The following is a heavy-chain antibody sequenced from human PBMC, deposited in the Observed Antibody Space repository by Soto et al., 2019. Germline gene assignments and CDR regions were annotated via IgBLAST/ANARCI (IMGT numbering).Heavy chain of an antibody. CDR3: ARGTLTSYFDY. V-gene: IGHV4-59*01. Sequence: KSSETLSLTCTVSGGSISSYYWSWIRQPPGKGLEWIGYFYYSGSTNYNPSLRSRVSISVDTSKNQFSLKLSSVTAADTAVYYFARGTLTSYFDYWGQGTLVTVSS. CDR1: GGSISSYY. CDR2: FYYSGST. J-gene: IGHJ4*02.